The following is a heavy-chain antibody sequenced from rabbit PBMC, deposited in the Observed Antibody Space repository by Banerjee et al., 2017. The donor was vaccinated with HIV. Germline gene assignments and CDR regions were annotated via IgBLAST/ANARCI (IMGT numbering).Heavy chain of an antibody. CDR2: INTGNGYT. D-gene: IGHD6-1*01. CDR1: GVDFSTNA. Sequence: QEQLVESGGGLVQPEGSLTLTCKASGVDFSTNAMCWVRQAPGKGLEWIAYINTGNGYTSFASWVNGRISISRSPNLNTVSLQLNSLTAADTATYFCARASSYVFTQLDLWGQGTLVTVS. J-gene: IGHJ3*01. V-gene: IGHV1S47*01. CDR3: ARASSYVFTQLDL.